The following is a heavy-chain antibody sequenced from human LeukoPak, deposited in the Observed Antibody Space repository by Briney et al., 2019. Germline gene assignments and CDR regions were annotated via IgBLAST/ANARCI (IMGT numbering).Heavy chain of an antibody. CDR1: GFTFSSNW. J-gene: IGHJ4*02. D-gene: IGHD4-17*01. V-gene: IGHV3-74*01. CDR2: ISSDGSST. CDR3: VIGVATVTGSIPFDN. Sequence: PGGSLRLSCAASGFTFSSNWMHWVRQAPGKGLVWVSRISSDGSSTSYADSVKGRFTISRDNAKNTLYLQMNSPRDEDTAVYYCVIGVATVTGSIPFDNWGQGTLVTVSS.